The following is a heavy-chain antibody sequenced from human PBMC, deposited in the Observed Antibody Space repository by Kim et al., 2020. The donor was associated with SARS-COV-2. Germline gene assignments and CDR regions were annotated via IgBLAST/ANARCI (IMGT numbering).Heavy chain of an antibody. J-gene: IGHJ4*02. CDR3: ARANGDLDY. Sequence: SEKYYADSVKGRFTISRDNAKNSLYLQMNSLRAEDTAVYYCARANGDLDYWGQGTLVTVSS. V-gene: IGHV3-7*03. CDR2: SEK. D-gene: IGHD4-17*01.